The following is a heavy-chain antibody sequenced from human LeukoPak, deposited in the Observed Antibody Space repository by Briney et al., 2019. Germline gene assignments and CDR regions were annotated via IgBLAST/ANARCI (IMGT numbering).Heavy chain of an antibody. V-gene: IGHV4-34*01. D-gene: IGHD4-17*01. CDR1: GGSFSGYY. CDR2: INHSGST. J-gene: IGHJ6*02. Sequence: SATLSLTCAVYGGSFSGYYWSWILQPPGKGLEWIGEINHSGSTNYNPSLKSRVTISVDTSKNQFSLKLSSVTAADTAVYYCASSGDSIWAYYYYYGMDVWGQGTTVTVSS. CDR3: ASSGDSIWAYYYYYGMDV.